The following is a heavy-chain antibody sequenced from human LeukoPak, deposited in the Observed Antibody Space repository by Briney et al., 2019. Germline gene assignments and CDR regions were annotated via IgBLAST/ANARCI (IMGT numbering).Heavy chain of an antibody. CDR1: GYSFTSYW. CDR2: IYPSDSST. D-gene: IGHD1-14*01. V-gene: IGHV5-51*01. J-gene: IGHJ4*02. CDR3: GRAGFDY. Sequence: GESLKISCQTSGYSFTSYWIGWVRQMPGKGLEWMGIIYPSDSSTIYSPSFQGQVTISVDKSITTAYLQWSSLRASDSAIYYCGRAGFDYWAQGTLVTVSS.